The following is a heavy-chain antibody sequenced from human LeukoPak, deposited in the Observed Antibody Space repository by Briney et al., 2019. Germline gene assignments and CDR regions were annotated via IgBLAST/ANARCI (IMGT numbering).Heavy chain of an antibody. CDR2: ISSSSSYI. CDR1: GFTFSSYS. CDR3: ATLDILTGYYAFDY. V-gene: IGHV3-21*01. J-gene: IGHJ4*02. Sequence: PGGSLRLSCAASGFTFSSYSMNWVRQAPGKGLEWVSSISSSSSYIYYADSVKGRFTISRDNAKNSLYLQMNSLRAEDTAVYYCATLDILTGYYAFDYWGQGTLVTASS. D-gene: IGHD3-9*01.